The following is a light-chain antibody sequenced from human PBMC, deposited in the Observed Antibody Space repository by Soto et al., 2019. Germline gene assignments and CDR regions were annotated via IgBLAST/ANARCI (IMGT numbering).Light chain of an antibody. J-gene: IGKJ2*01. V-gene: IGKV3-20*01. CDR2: GAS. CDR3: QQYDSSPPT. Sequence: EIVLTQSPDTLSLSPGERATLSCRASQSVSSSYLAWYQQIPGQAPRLLIYGASSRATGIPERFIGSGSGTYFTLASSSMEPEDFAVYFCQQYDSSPPTFGQGTKVEIK. CDR1: QSVSSSY.